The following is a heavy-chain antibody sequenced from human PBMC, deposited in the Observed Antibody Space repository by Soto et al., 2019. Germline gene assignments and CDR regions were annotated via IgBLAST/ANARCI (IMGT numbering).Heavy chain of an antibody. CDR3: AGIYSGSPGGTLRY. J-gene: IGHJ4*02. D-gene: IGHD1-26*01. V-gene: IGHV4-59*12. Sequence: SETLSLTCTVSGGSISSYYWSWIRQPPGKGLEWIGYIYNSGSTNYNPSLKSRVTISVDTSKNQFSLKLSSVTAADTAVYYCAGIYSGSPGGTLRYWGQGTLVTVS. CDR1: GGSISSYY. CDR2: IYNSGST.